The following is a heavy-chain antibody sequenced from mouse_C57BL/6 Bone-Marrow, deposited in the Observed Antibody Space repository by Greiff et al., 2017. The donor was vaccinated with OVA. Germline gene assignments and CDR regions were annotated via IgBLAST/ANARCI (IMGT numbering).Heavy chain of an antibody. J-gene: IGHJ3*01. CDR1: GYTFTDYY. D-gene: IGHD1-1*02. CDR3: ATLWPPFAY. CDR2: INPNNGGT. V-gene: IGHV1-26*01. Sequence: EVQLQQSGPELVKPGASVKISCKASGYTFTDYYMNWVKQSHGKSLEWIGDINPNNGGTSYNQKVKGKATLTVDKSSSTAYMELRSLTSEDSAVYYCATLWPPFAYWGQGTLVTVSA.